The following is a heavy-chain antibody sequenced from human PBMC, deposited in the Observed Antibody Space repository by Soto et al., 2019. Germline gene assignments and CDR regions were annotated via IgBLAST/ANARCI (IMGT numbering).Heavy chain of an antibody. D-gene: IGHD6-13*01. CDR1: GFTFSSYG. V-gene: IGHV3-30*18. J-gene: IGHJ4*01. CDR3: AKEQWATGGAAGTQDY. CDR2: ISYDGSNK. Sequence: QVQLVESGGGVVQPGRSLRLSCAASGFTFSSYGMHWVRQAPGKGLEWVAVISYDGSNKYYADSVKGRFTISRDNSKNTLYLQMNSLRAEDTAVYYCAKEQWATGGAAGTQDYWGHGTLVTVSS.